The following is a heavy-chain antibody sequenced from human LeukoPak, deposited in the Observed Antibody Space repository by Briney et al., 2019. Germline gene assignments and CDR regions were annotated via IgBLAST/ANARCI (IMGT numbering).Heavy chain of an antibody. CDR3: ARSRGTYFQGFDY. CDR2: VYPGDSDT. V-gene: IGHV5-51*01. Sequence: GESLKISCKGSGYSFTSYWIGWVRQMPGKGLEWMGIVYPGDSDTRYSPSFQGQVTISADKSISTAFLQWSSLKTSDTAMYYCARSRGTYFQGFDYWGQGTLVTVSS. D-gene: IGHD2/OR15-2a*01. CDR1: GYSFTSYW. J-gene: IGHJ4*02.